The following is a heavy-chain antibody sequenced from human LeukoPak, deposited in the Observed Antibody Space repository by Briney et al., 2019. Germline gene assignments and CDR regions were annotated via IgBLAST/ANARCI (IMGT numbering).Heavy chain of an antibody. Sequence: GGSLRLSCAASGFTFSIYWMHWVRQAPGKGLVWVSRINSDGSSTIYADCVKGRFTISRDNAKNTLYLQMNSLRAEDTAVYYCASALYCTNGVCYNLQDGMDVWGQGTTVTVSS. D-gene: IGHD2-8*01. J-gene: IGHJ6*02. V-gene: IGHV3-74*01. CDR1: GFTFSIYW. CDR2: INSDGSST. CDR3: ASALYCTNGVCYNLQDGMDV.